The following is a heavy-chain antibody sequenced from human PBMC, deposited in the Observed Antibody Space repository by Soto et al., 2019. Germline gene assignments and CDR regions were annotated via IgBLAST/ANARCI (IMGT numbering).Heavy chain of an antibody. CDR2: IYYSGST. Sequence: PSGTLXLTCTVSGGSISRYDWSWIRQPPGKGLEWIGYIYYSGSTYYNPSLKSRVTISVDTSKNQFSLKLSSVTAADTAVYYCARRADYYDSSGYPVYWFDPWGQGTLVTVSS. CDR3: ARRADYYDSSGYPVYWFDP. D-gene: IGHD3-22*01. J-gene: IGHJ5*02. V-gene: IGHV4-59*04. CDR1: GGSISRYD.